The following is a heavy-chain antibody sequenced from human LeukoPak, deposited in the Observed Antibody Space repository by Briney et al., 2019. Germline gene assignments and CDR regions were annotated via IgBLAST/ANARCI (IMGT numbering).Heavy chain of an antibody. Sequence: QPGGSLRLSCAASGFTFANYAMSWVRQAPGKGLEWVSILSGSGGSAYYADSVKGRLTISRDNSNNTLYLQMNSLRAADTAVYYCARGHYDSSGRYFDYWGQGTLVTVSS. D-gene: IGHD3-22*01. CDR1: GFTFANYA. J-gene: IGHJ4*02. CDR2: LSGSGGSA. CDR3: ARGHYDSSGRYFDY. V-gene: IGHV3-23*01.